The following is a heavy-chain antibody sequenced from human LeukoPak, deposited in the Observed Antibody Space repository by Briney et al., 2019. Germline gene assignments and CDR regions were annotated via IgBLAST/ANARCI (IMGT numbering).Heavy chain of an antibody. V-gene: IGHV3-30*02. Sequence: GGSLRLSCAASGFTFSSYGMHWVRQAPGKGLEWVAFIRYDGSNKYYADSVKGRFTISRDNSKNTLYLQMSSLRAEDTAAYYCAKEGVGYCSGGSCYYFDYWGQGTLVTVSS. CDR2: IRYDGSNK. CDR1: GFTFSSYG. J-gene: IGHJ4*02. D-gene: IGHD2-15*01. CDR3: AKEGVGYCSGGSCYYFDY.